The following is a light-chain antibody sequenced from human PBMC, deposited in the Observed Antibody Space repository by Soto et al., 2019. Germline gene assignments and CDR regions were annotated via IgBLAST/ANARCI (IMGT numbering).Light chain of an antibody. CDR1: SSDVGTYHY. CDR3: SSYTTSSTLV. CDR2: EVT. Sequence: QSALTQPASVSGSPGQSITISCTGTSSDVGTYHYVSWYQQHPGKAPKVIIFEVTNRPSGVSNRFSGFKSGNTASLTISGLRAEDEADYYCSSYTTSSTLVFGTGTKLTVL. J-gene: IGLJ1*01. V-gene: IGLV2-14*01.